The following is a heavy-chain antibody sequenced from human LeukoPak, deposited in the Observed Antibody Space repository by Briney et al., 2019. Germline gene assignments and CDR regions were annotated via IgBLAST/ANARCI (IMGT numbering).Heavy chain of an antibody. D-gene: IGHD5-18*01. CDR3: ARGWIQLWLWYFDY. CDR1: GFTFSSYA. V-gene: IGHV3-30*04. CDR2: ISYDGSNK. Sequence: PGRSLRLSCAASGFTFSSYAMHWVRQAPGKGLEWVAVISYDGSNKYYADSVKGRFTTSRDNSKNTLYLQMNSLRAEDTAVYYCARGWIQLWLWYFDYWGQGTLVTVSS. J-gene: IGHJ4*02.